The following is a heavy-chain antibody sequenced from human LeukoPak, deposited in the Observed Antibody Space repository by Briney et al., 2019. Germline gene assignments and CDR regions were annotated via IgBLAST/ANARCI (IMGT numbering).Heavy chain of an antibody. Sequence: SETLSLTCSVSGGSITTNVYYWVWIRQPPGKGLEWIGSMHYSGDRYYTPTLKGRVTIFADRSKNQFSLRLSSVTAADTAVYYCASTMVRGVYFDYWGQGTLVTVSS. D-gene: IGHD3-10*01. CDR2: MHYSGDR. CDR1: GGSITTNVYY. CDR3: ASTMVRGVYFDY. J-gene: IGHJ4*02. V-gene: IGHV4-39*07.